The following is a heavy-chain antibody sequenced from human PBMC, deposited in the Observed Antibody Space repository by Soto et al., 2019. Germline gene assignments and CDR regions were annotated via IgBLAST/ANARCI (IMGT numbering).Heavy chain of an antibody. J-gene: IGHJ4*02. D-gene: IGHD1-20*01. V-gene: IGHV3-33*03. CDR1: GLSFSSYG. CDR3: ATSNWNFFDY. CDR2: IWNDSSNK. Sequence: QVELVESGGGVVQPGGSLRLSCAASGLSFSSYGMHWVRQAPGKGLEWVAVIWNDSSNKLYPDSVRGRFTISRDNSKSTLFLQMNSLRAEDTVVYYCATSNWNFFDYWGQGALVTVSS.